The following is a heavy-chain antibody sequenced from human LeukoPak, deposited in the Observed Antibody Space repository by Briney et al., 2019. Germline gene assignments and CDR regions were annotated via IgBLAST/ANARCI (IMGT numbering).Heavy chain of an antibody. CDR2: ISYDGSNK. J-gene: IGHJ4*02. V-gene: IGHV3-30-3*01. Sequence: QPGGSLRLSCAASGFTFSSYAMHWVRQAPGKGLEWVAVISYDGSNKYYADSVKGRFTISRDNSKNTLYLQMNSLRAEDTAVYYCARDYLGYWGQGTLVTVSS. CDR1: GFTFSSYA. CDR3: ARDYLGY.